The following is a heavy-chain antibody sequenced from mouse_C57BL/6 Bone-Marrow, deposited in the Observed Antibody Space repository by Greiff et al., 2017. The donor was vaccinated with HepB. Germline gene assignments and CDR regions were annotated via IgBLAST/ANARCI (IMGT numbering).Heavy chain of an antibody. J-gene: IGHJ3*01. CDR3: ARRGVRVRAGFAY. CDR2: ISSGGSYT. D-gene: IGHD2-14*01. V-gene: IGHV5-6*01. Sequence: EVQGVESGGDLVKPGGSLKLSCAASGFTFSSYGMSWVRQTPDKRLEWVATISSGGSYTYYPDSVKGRFTISRDNAKNTLYLQMSSLKSEDTAMYYCARRGVRVRAGFAYWGQGTLVTVSA. CDR1: GFTFSSYG.